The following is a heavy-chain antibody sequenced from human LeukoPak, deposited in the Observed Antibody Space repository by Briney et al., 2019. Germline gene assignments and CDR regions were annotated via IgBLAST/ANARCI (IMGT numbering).Heavy chain of an antibody. CDR2: IYYSGST. CDR3: ARRDSSSCIDY. J-gene: IGHJ4*02. V-gene: IGHV4-31*03. Sequence: SETLSLTCTVSGGSISSGAYFWSWFRQHPEKGLEWIGHIYYSGSTYYNPSLKSRPTISIDKSKNQFSLKLSSVTVADTAVYYCARRDSSSCIDYWGQGTLVTVSS. D-gene: IGHD6-13*01. CDR1: GGSISSGAYF.